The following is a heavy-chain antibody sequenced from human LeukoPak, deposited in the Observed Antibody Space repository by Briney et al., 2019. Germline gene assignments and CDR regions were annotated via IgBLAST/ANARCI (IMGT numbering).Heavy chain of an antibody. CDR1: GYTFTSYG. Sequence: ASVKVSCKASGYTFTSYGISWVRQAPGQGLEWMGWINPNSGGTNYAQKFQGRVTMTRDTSISTASMELSRLRSDDTAVYYCATLRSAYYHYFDYWGQGTLVTVSS. V-gene: IGHV1-2*02. J-gene: IGHJ4*02. D-gene: IGHD3-10*01. CDR2: INPNSGGT. CDR3: ATLRSAYYHYFDY.